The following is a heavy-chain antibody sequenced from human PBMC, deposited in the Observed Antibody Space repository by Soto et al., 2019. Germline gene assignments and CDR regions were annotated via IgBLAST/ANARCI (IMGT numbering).Heavy chain of an antibody. D-gene: IGHD3-3*01. V-gene: IGHV3-23*01. CDR2: ISGSGGST. CDR1: GFTFSSYA. J-gene: IGHJ4*02. CDR3: AKATTVYDFWSGYNY. Sequence: GGSLRLSCAASGFTFSSYAMSWVRQAPGKGLEWVSAISGSGGSTYYADSVKGRFTISRDNSKNTLYLQMNSLRAEDTAVYYCAKATTVYDFWSGYNYWGQGTLVTVSS.